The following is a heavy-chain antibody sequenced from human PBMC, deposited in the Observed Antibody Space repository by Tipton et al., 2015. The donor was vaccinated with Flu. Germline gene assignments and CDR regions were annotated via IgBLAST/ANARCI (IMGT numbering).Heavy chain of an antibody. Sequence: LRLSCSVSGDSIASDYYWAWLRQPPGKGLEWIGNIHHTGTTYYNPSLRSRVSIIRDRSKNQFSLKVTSVTAADTAVYYCARRDYSNYVSGPKSWFDPWGQGTLVAVSS. D-gene: IGHD4-11*01. CDR3: ARRDYSNYVSGPKSWFDP. V-gene: IGHV4-38-2*01. J-gene: IGHJ5*02. CDR1: GDSIASDYY. CDR2: IHHTGTT.